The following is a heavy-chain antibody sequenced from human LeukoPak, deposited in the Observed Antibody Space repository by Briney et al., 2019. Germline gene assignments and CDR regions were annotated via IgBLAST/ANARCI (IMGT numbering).Heavy chain of an antibody. CDR2: IHYSPGYT. D-gene: IGHD6-19*01. CDR3: AKGYSGAWYDFDS. J-gene: IGHJ4*02. V-gene: IGHV3-23*01. CDR1: GFTFSSFA. Sequence: GGSLRLSCAASGFTFSSFAMSWVRQAPGKGLEWVSHIHYSPGYTYYADSVRGRFSISRDNSKNTLFLQMNSLRAEDTAVYYCAKGYSGAWYDFDSWGQGTLVTVSS.